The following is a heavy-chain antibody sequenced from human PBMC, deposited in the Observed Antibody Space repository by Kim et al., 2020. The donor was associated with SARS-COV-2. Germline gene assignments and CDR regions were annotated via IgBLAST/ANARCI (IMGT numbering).Heavy chain of an antibody. CDR2: INDSGST. Sequence: SETLSLTCAVYGGSFSGYQWSWIRQSPGKGLEWIGQINDSGSTNYNPSPKSRVTISVDTSKNQSSLKLTSVTAADTAVYYCATGVTGYWGQGTLVTVSS. V-gene: IGHV4-34*01. J-gene: IGHJ4*02. CDR1: GGSFSGYQ. D-gene: IGHD1-1*01. CDR3: ATGVTGY.